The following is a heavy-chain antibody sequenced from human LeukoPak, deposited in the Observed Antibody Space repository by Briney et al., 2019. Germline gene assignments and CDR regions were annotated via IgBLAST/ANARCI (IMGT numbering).Heavy chain of an antibody. CDR1: GYTFTNYY. D-gene: IGHD3-3*01. CDR3: AREVAPFWSGYYTGMGY. J-gene: IGHJ4*02. CDR2: IIPSDGDT. V-gene: IGHV1-46*01. Sequence: ASVKVSCKASGYTFTNYYMEWVRQAPGQGLEWMGIIIPSDGDTNYAQKFRGRITMTRDTSTSTVYMELSSLRSDDTAVYYCAREVAPFWSGYYTGMGYWGQGTLVTVSS.